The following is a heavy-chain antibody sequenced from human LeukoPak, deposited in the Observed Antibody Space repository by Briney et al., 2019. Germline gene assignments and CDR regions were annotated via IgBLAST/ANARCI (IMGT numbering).Heavy chain of an antibody. CDR2: IIPIFGTA. Sequence: GASVKVSCKASGGTFSSYAISWVRQAPGQGLEWMGGIIPIFGTANYAQKFQGRVTITADESTSTAYMELSSLRSEDTAVYYCARVGISGRFLEWLQFDYWGQGTLVTVSS. CDR1: GGTFSSYA. V-gene: IGHV1-69*13. D-gene: IGHD3-3*01. CDR3: ARVGISGRFLEWLQFDY. J-gene: IGHJ4*02.